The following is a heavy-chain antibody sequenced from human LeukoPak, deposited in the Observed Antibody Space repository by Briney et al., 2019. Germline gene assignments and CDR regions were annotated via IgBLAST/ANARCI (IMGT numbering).Heavy chain of an antibody. CDR1: GITFRSYG. CDR3: AKQSIAARQEVFDY. CDR2: IRYDGSNK. D-gene: IGHD6-6*01. J-gene: IGHJ4*02. Sequence: GGSLRLSCAASGITFRSYGMHWVRQAPGKGLEWVAFIRYDGSNKYYADSVKGRFTISRDNSKNTLYLQMNSLRAEDTAVYYCAKQSIAARQEVFDYWGQGTLVTVS. V-gene: IGHV3-30*02.